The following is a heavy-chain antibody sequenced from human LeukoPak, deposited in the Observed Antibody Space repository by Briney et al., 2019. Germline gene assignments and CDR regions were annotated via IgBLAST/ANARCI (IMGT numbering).Heavy chain of an antibody. J-gene: IGHJ4*02. CDR1: GGSISSGGYY. Sequence: TLSLTCTVSGGSISSGGYYWSWIRQHPGKGLEWIGYIYYSGSTYYNPSLKSRVSMSGDTSKNQVSLKLRSVTAADTAVYYCARNYGSGSVWGQGTLVTVSS. CDR2: IYYSGST. D-gene: IGHD3-10*01. CDR3: ARNYGSGSV. V-gene: IGHV4-31*03.